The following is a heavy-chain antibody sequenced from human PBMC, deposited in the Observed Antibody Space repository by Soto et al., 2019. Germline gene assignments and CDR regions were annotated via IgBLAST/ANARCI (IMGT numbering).Heavy chain of an antibody. J-gene: IGHJ6*02. CDR2: IDPSDSYT. V-gene: IGHV5-10-1*01. CDR1: GYSFTSYW. Sequence: PGESLKISCKGSGYSFTSYWISWVRQMPGKGLEWMGRIDPSDSYTNYSPSFQGHVTISADKSISTAYLQWSSLKASDTAMYYCANSADYYYGMDVWGQGTTVTVSS. CDR3: ANSADYYYGMDV.